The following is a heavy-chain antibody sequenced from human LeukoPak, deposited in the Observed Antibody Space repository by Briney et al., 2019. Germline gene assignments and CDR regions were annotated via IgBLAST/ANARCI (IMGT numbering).Heavy chain of an antibody. J-gene: IGHJ4*02. CDR1: GFSFSSYE. CDR3: GRSGFCNSVSCYGLDL. Sequence: SGGSLRLSCAASGFSFSSYEMNWVRQAPGKGLEWVSYISSSGKTIYYADSVKGRFTISRDNAKNSLFLQMNSLRAEDTAVYYCGRSGFCNSVSCYGLDLWGQGTLVTVSS. D-gene: IGHD2-2*01. V-gene: IGHV3-48*03. CDR2: ISSSGKTI.